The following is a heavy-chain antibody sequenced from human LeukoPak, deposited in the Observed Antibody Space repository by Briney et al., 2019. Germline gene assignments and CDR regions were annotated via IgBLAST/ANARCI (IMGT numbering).Heavy chain of an antibody. CDR1: GGSISSYY. CDR2: IYYSGST. Sequence: SETLSLTCTVSGGSISSYYWSWIRQPPGKGLEWIGYIYYSGSTNYNPSLKSRVTISVDTSKNQFSLKLSSVTAADTAVYYCARGRTYYDPLYYYYMDVWGKGTMVTVSS. D-gene: IGHD3-3*01. CDR3: ARGRTYYDPLYYYYMDV. V-gene: IGHV4-59*01. J-gene: IGHJ6*03.